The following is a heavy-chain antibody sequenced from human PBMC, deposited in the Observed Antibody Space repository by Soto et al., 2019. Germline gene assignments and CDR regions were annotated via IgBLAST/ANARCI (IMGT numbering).Heavy chain of an antibody. D-gene: IGHD1-26*01. CDR1: GGSISSSSYY. CDR3: ARVEHVPEWELLNWFDP. V-gene: IGHV4-39*07. CDR2: IYYSGST. Sequence: SETLSLTCTVSGGSISSSSYYWGWIRQPPGKGLEWIGSIYYSGSTYYNPSLKSRVTISVDTSKNQFSLKLSSVTAADTAVYYCARVEHVPEWELLNWFDPWGQGTLVTVSS. J-gene: IGHJ5*02.